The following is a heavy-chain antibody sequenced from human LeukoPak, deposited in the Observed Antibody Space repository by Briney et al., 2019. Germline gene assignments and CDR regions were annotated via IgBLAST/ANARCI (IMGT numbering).Heavy chain of an antibody. V-gene: IGHV3-30*04. CDR3: ATGALPLGFLELIRPGNYFSNYMAV. CDR1: GFTFSTYP. J-gene: IGHJ6*03. Sequence: PAGALRLSCDASGFTFSTYPMHWVRQAPGKGLEWLTLISPDGNNEDYVGSVKGGFSVSGGNSKNILYLQMTSLTTEDTAFYYWATGALPLGFLELIRPGNYFSNYMAVGGKGTMVVVPS. CDR2: ISPDGNNE. D-gene: IGHD3-3*02.